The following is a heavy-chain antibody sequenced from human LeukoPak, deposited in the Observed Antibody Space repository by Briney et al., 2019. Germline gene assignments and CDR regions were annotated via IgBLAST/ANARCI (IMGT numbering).Heavy chain of an antibody. CDR2: ISGSGGST. V-gene: IGHV3-23*01. D-gene: IGHD2-2*01. CDR1: GFTFSSYA. Sequence: GGSLRLSCAASGFTFSSYAMSWVRQAPGKGLEWVSAISGSGGSTYYADSVKGRFTISRDNSKNTLYLQMNSLRAEDTAVYYCAKDPCRYCSSTTLNYWSQGTLVTVSS. CDR3: AKDPCRYCSSTTLNY. J-gene: IGHJ4*02.